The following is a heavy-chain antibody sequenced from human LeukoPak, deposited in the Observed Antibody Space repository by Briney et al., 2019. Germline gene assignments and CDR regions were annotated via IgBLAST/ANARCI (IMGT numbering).Heavy chain of an antibody. CDR1: GFTFSDFA. V-gene: IGHV3-21*06. J-gene: IGHJ4*02. CDR3: ARGSGSYVLWFDY. Sequence: GGSLRLSCAASGFTFSDFAMNWVRQAPGKGLERISSIYSSGDYIYYADSVKGRFTISRDDAKNSLYLQMNNVRAEDTAVYYCARGSGSYVLWFDYWGQGALVTVSS. D-gene: IGHD3-16*01. CDR2: IYSSGDYI.